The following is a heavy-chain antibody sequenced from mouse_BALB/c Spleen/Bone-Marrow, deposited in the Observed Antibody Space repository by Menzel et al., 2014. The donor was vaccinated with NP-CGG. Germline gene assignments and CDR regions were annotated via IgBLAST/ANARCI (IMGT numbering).Heavy chain of an antibody. D-gene: IGHD3-3*01. CDR2: INPGGGGT. J-gene: IGHJ4*01. V-gene: IGHV1-54*03. CDR3: ARRDDAMDY. Sequence: QVQLKQSGAELVRPGTSVKVSCKASGYAFTNYLIEWVKQRPGQGLEWIGVINPGGGGTNYNEKFKGKATLTADKSSSTAYMQLSSLTSDDSAVYFCARRDDAMDYWGQGTSVTVSS. CDR1: GYAFTNYL.